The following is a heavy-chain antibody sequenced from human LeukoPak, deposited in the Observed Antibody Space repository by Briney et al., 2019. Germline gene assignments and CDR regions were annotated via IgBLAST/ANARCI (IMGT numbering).Heavy chain of an antibody. V-gene: IGHV4-59*08. D-gene: IGHD5-12*01. CDR1: GGSISSYY. Sequence: KASETLSLTCTVSGGSISSYYWSWIRQPPGEGLEWVGYIYYSGSTNYNPSLRSRVTISLDTSKNQFSLKLSSVTAADTAVYYCARQNGGYDLGPLDYWGQGTLVTVSS. J-gene: IGHJ4*02. CDR3: ARQNGGYDLGPLDY. CDR2: IYYSGST.